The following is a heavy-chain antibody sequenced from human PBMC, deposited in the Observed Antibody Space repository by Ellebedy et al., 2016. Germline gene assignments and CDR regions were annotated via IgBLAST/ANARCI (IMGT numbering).Heavy chain of an antibody. Sequence: GGSLRLSXAASGFTFSNAWMSWVRQAPGKGLEWVANIKQDGSEKYYVDSVKGRFTISRDNSKNTLYLQMNSLRAEDTALYYCAKDMITGRSDYWGQGTLVTVSS. CDR2: IKQDGSEK. CDR3: AKDMITGRSDY. D-gene: IGHD1-14*01. V-gene: IGHV3-7*03. J-gene: IGHJ4*02. CDR1: GFTFSNAW.